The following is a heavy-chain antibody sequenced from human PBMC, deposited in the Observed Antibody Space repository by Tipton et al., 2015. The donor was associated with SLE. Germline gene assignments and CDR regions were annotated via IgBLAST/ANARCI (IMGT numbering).Heavy chain of an antibody. CDR2: IYYSGST. V-gene: IGHV4-39*07. J-gene: IGHJ4*02. Sequence: TLSLTCTVSGGSISSSSYYWGWIRQPPGKGLGWIGSIYYSGSTYYNPSLKSRVTISVDTSKNQFSLKLNSVTAADTAMYYCARQLTSGYYYEFGYWGQGTLVTVSS. CDR1: GGSISSSSYY. D-gene: IGHD3-22*01. CDR3: ARQLTSGYYYEFGY.